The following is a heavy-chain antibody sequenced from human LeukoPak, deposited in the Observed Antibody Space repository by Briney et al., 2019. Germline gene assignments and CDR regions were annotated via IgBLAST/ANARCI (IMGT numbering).Heavy chain of an antibody. CDR2: MNPNSGNT. J-gene: IGHJ5*02. CDR3: ARGITIFGVVIGDHWFDP. CDR1: GYTFTSYD. V-gene: IGHV1-8*01. D-gene: IGHD3-3*01. Sequence: ASVKVSCKASGYTFTSYDINWVRQATGQGLEWMGWMNPNSGNTGHAQKFQGRVTMTRNTSISTAYMELSSLRSEDTAVYYCARGITIFGVVIGDHWFDPWGQGTLVTVSS.